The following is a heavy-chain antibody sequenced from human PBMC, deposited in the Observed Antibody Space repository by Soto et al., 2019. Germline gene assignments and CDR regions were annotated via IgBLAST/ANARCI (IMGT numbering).Heavy chain of an antibody. CDR3: ARDQVVSYYNYYMDV. D-gene: IGHD2-2*01. CDR1: GYTFSSYA. V-gene: IGHV1-3*01. CDR2: INAGLGNT. J-gene: IGHJ6*03. Sequence: QVQLVQSGAEVKKPGASVKVSCKSSGYTFSSYAIHWVRQTHGQRLEWMGWINAGLGNTKVSQKFQGRLTITRDTSASTAYMELSSLTSEDTGVYYCARDQVVSYYNYYMDVWGKGTTVIVSS.